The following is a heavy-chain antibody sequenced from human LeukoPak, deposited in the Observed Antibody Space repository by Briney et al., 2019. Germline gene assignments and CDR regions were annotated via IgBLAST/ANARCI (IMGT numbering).Heavy chain of an antibody. D-gene: IGHD6-19*01. Sequence: GGSLRLSCAASGFTFSSYAMSWVRQAPGKWLEWVSVIWYDGSNKYYADSVKGRLTISRDNSKNTLYLQMNSLRADDTAVYYCARGTPSSSGWLYYGIDVWGLWTTVTVSS. CDR2: IWYDGSNK. CDR3: ARGTPSSSGWLYYGIDV. V-gene: IGHV3-33*08. J-gene: IGHJ6*02. CDR1: GFTFSSYA.